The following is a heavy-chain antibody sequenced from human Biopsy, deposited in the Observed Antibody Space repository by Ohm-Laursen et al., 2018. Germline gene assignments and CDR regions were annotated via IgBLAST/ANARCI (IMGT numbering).Heavy chain of an antibody. D-gene: IGHD3-3*01. Sequence: ASVKVSCKTSGYTFTAYGISWVRQAPGQGLEWMGWISTYNDDPNIAQKFQGRVSMTTDKSTRTAYMELRSLRSGDTAIYFCARDPGYDFWSGSDPFDIWGQGTLVTVS. CDR3: ARDPGYDFWSGSDPFDI. CDR2: ISTYNDDP. CDR1: GYTFTAYG. V-gene: IGHV1-18*04. J-gene: IGHJ3*02.